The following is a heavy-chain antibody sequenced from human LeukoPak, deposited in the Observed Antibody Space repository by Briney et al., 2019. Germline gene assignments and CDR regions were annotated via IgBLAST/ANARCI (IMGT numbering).Heavy chain of an antibody. J-gene: IGHJ3*02. CDR2: IGWNSGSM. V-gene: IGHV3-9*01. CDR3: AKGSGYYPLYAFDI. CDR1: GFTFDDYA. D-gene: IGHD3-3*01. Sequence: PGRSLRLSCAASGFTFDDYAMHWVRQAPGKGLEWVSGIGWNSGSMGYADSVKGRFTISRDNAKNSLYLQMNSLRAEDTALYYCAKGSGYYPLYAFDIWGQGTMVTVSS.